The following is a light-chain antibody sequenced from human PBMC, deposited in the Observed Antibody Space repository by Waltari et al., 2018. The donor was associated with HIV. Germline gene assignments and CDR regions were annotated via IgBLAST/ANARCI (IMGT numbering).Light chain of an antibody. Sequence: EIVMTQSPATMSVSPGDRATLSCRASKSVRSNLAWYQQKPGQAPRLLLFSPSTRAAGTPSRFSGGGSGTEFTLTITSLQSADFAVYYCQQYDDWPPLTFGGGTKVEI. J-gene: IGKJ4*01. CDR2: SPS. V-gene: IGKV3-15*01. CDR3: QQYDDWPPLT. CDR1: KSVRSN.